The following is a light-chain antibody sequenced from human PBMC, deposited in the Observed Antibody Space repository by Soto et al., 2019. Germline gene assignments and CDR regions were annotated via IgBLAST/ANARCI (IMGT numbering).Light chain of an antibody. CDR3: HQYGSSPRT. J-gene: IGKJ5*01. V-gene: IGKV3-20*01. CDR1: QSVSSTY. CDR2: GPS. Sequence: EIVLTQSPGTLSLSPGERATLSCRASQSVSSTYLAGYQHKPGQAPRLLIYGPSSRAAGIPDRFSGSGSGTDFTLTISRLEPEDFAVYYCHQYGSSPRTFCQGTRLEIK.